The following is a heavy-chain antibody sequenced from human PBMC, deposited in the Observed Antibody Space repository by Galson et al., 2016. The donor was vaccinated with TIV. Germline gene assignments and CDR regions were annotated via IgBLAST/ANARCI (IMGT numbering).Heavy chain of an antibody. J-gene: IGHJ4*02. Sequence: LRLSCAASGFTFSDYGIHWVRQAPGKGLEWVTVTSFDGSYTNFADSVKGRFIISRDNSKSTVSLHMNNLRVEDTAVYYCARDSRVYGDYLLAYFDYWGQGTLVTVSS. CDR2: TSFDGSYT. CDR3: ARDSRVYGDYLLAYFDY. D-gene: IGHD4-17*01. CDR1: GFTFSDYG. V-gene: IGHV3-30*03.